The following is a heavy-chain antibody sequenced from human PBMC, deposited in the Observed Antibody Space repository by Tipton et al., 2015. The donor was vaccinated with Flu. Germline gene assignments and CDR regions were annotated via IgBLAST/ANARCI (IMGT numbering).Heavy chain of an antibody. D-gene: IGHD3-3*01. V-gene: IGHV4-59*01. CDR2: IYYSGST. CDR3: ARGDTIFGGYPLDGMDV. J-gene: IGHJ6*02. Sequence: TLSLTCTVSGGSISSYYWSWIRQPPGKGLEWIGYIYYSGSTNYNPSLKSRVTISVDTSKNQFSLKLSSVTAADTAVYYCARGDTIFGGYPLDGMDVWGQGTTVTVSS. CDR1: GGSISSYY.